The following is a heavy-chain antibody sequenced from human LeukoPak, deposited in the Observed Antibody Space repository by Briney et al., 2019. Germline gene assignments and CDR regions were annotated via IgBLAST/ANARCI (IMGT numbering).Heavy chain of an antibody. V-gene: IGHV4-61*02. J-gene: IGHJ4*02. CDR2: IYTSGST. CDR1: GGSISSGSYY. Sequence: SETLSLTCTVSGGSISSGSYYWSWIRQPAGKGLEWIGRIYTSGSTNYNPSLKSRVTISVDTSKNQFSLKLSSVTAADTAVYYCAREQVVTDYFDYWGQGTLVTVSS. CDR3: AREQVVTDYFDY. D-gene: IGHD4-23*01.